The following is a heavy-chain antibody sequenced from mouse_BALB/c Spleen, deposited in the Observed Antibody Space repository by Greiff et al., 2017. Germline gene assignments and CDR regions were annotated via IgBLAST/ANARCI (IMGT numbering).Heavy chain of an antibody. Sequence: VQLQQSGAELVKPGASVKLSCKASGYTFTSYYMYWVKQRPGQGLEWIGEINPSNGGTNFNEKFKSKATLTVDKSSSTAYMQLSSLTSEDSAVYYCTRRIRGDAMDDWGQGNSGTVSS. J-gene: IGHJ4*01. CDR1: GYTFTSYY. CDR3: TRRIRGDAMDD. V-gene: IGHV1S81*02. CDR2: INPSNGGT.